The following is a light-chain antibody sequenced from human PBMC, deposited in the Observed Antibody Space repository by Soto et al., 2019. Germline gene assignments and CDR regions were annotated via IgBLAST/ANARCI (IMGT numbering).Light chain of an antibody. J-gene: IGKJ1*01. Sequence: EIVLTQAPATLSLSPGERATVSCRASQSVNSNLAWYQQKPGQAPRLLIYGASSRATGIPDRFSGSGSGTDFTLTISRLEPEDFAVYYCQQYGSSPSWTFGQGTKVDI. CDR3: QQYGSSPSWT. V-gene: IGKV3-20*01. CDR1: QSVNSN. CDR2: GAS.